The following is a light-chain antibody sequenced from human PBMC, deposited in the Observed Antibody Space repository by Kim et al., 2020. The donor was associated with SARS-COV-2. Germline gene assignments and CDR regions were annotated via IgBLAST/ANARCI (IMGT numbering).Light chain of an antibody. CDR1: TGAVTSAYY. J-gene: IGLJ3*02. Sequence: PGGTVTLPCASTTGAVTSAYYPNWFQQKPGQTPRALIYSSSKKHSWTPARFSGSLLGGKAALTLSGVQPEDEAVYYCLLYYGGAKVFGGGTQLTVL. CDR2: SSS. V-gene: IGLV7-43*01. CDR3: LLYYGGAKV.